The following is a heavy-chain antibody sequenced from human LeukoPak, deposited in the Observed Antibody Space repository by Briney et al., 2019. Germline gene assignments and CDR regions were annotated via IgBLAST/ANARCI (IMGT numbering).Heavy chain of an antibody. D-gene: IGHD2-8*02. CDR3: VRQVGEGLVEAFDI. CDR2: ISSSGSTI. CDR1: GFTFCDYY. J-gene: IGHJ3*02. Sequence: GGSLILSCAASGFTFCDYYMSWIRQAPGKGLEWVSYISSSGSTIYYADSVKGRFTISRDNAKNSLYLQMNNLRAEDTAVYSCVRQVGEGLVEAFDIWGQGRMVTVSS. V-gene: IGHV3-11*04.